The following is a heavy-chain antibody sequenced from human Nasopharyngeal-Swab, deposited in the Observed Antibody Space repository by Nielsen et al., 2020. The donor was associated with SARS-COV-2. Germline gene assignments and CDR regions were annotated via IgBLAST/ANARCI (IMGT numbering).Heavy chain of an antibody. CDR1: GFTFSSYD. D-gene: IGHD2-21*01. Sequence: GESLKISCAASGFTFSSYDMHWVRQATGKGLEWVSAIGTAGDTYYPGSVKGRFTISRENAKNSLYLQMNSLRAEDTAVYYCARGRRGGGGFDPWGQGTLVTVSS. J-gene: IGHJ5*02. CDR3: ARGRRGGGGFDP. V-gene: IGHV3-13*01. CDR2: IGTAGDT.